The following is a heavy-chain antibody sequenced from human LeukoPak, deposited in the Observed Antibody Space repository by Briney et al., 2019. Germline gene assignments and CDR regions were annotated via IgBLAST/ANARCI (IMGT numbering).Heavy chain of an antibody. J-gene: IGHJ4*02. D-gene: IGHD4-17*01. V-gene: IGHV1-58*02. Sequence: SVKVSCKASGGTFTSSAMQWVRQARGQRLEWIGWIVVGSGNTNYAQKFQERVTITRDMSTSTAYMELSSLRSEDTAVYYCAAQIRRYGDYSDYWGQGTLVTVSS. CDR1: GGTFTSSA. CDR2: IVVGSGNT. CDR3: AAQIRRYGDYSDY.